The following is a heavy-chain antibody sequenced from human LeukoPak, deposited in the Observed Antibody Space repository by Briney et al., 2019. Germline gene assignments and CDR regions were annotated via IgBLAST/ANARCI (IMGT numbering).Heavy chain of an antibody. V-gene: IGHV3-11*01. J-gene: IGHJ4*02. D-gene: IGHD3-22*01. CDR3: ARGHYYDSSGYCAL. CDR1: GFTFSDYY. Sequence: GGSLRLSCAASGFTFSDYYMSWVRQAPGKGLEWVSYISSSGSTIYYADSVKGRFTISRDNAKNSLYLQMNSLRAEHTAVYCCARGHYYDSSGYCALWGQGTLVTVSS. CDR2: ISSSGSTI.